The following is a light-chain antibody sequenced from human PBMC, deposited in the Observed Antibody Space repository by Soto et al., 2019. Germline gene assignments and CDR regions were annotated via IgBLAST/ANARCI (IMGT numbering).Light chain of an antibody. J-gene: IGKJ2*01. V-gene: IGKV3-15*01. CDR1: QSVTTK. CDR3: QQYNNWPPYT. Sequence: EIVLTQSPATLSVSPGDRATLSCRASQSVTTKLAWYQQKPGQAPRLLIYGASTRATGISARFSGSGSDTEFSLTINSLQSEDFAVYYCQQYNNWPPYTFGQGTKLEIK. CDR2: GAS.